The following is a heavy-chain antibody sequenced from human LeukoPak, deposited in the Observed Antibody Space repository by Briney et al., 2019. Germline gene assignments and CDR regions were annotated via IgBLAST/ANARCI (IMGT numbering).Heavy chain of an antibody. J-gene: IGHJ4*02. CDR2: INGSGDST. V-gene: IGHV3-23*01. D-gene: IGHD2-2*01. Sequence: GGSLRLSCAASGFTFSSYAMNWVRQAPGKGLEWVSTINGSGDSTYYVDAVKGRFTISRDNSKNTLLLQMNSLRAEDTAVYYCAKGGAGYCSSTSCLYYFDYWGQGTLVTVST. CDR1: GFTFSSYA. CDR3: AKGGAGYCSSTSCLYYFDY.